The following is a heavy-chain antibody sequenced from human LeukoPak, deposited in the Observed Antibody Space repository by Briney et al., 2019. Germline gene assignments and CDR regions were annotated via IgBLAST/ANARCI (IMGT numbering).Heavy chain of an antibody. CDR1: GFTFSTYA. J-gene: IGHJ5*02. CDR3: AKLPDCTNGVCYKWFDP. CDR2: ITGSGGRT. Sequence: GRSLRLSCTASGFTFSTYAMSWVCQAPGKGLGWVSTITGSGGRTYYADSVQGRFTISRDNSKNTLYLQMNSLRAEDTAIYYCAKLPDCTNGVCYKWFDPWGQGTLVTVSS. D-gene: IGHD2-8*01. V-gene: IGHV3-23*01.